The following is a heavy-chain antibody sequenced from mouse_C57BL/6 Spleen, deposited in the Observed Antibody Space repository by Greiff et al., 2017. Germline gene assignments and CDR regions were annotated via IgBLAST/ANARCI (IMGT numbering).Heavy chain of an antibody. CDR3: ARGDMVTARYFDV. V-gene: IGHV1-64*01. CDR1: GYTFTSYW. J-gene: IGHJ1*03. D-gene: IGHD2-2*01. Sequence: QVQLQQPGAELVKPGASVKLSCKASGYTFTSYWMHWVKQRPGQGLEWIGMIHPNSGSTNYNEKFKSKATLTVDKSSSTAYMQLSSLTSEDAAVYYCARGDMVTARYFDVWGTGTTVTVSS. CDR2: IHPNSGST.